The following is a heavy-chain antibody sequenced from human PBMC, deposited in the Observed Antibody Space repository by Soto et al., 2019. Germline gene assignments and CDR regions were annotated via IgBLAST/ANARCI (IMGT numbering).Heavy chain of an antibody. V-gene: IGHV1-18*04. CDR3: ARVVVDMITFGGVIVTGLDY. CDR2: ISAYNGNT. Sequence: ASVKVSCKATGYTFTNYGFSWVRQAPGQGLEWMGWISAYNGNTNYAQKLQGRVTMTTDTSTSTAYMELRSLRSDDTAVYYCARVVVDMITFGGVIVTGLDYWGQGTLVTVSS. D-gene: IGHD3-16*02. CDR1: GYTFTNYG. J-gene: IGHJ4*02.